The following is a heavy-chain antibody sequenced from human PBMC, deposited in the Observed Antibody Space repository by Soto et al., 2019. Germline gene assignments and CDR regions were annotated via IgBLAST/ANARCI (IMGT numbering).Heavy chain of an antibody. V-gene: IGHV4-34*01. J-gene: IGHJ6*03. CDR2: INHSGST. CDR3: ARVSKKMWGIAVAGRPREYYMDV. Sequence: SETLSLTCAVYGGSFSGYYWSWIRQPPGKGLEWIGEINHSGSTNYNPSLKSRVTISVDTSKNQFSLKLSSVTAADTAVYYCARVSKKMWGIAVAGRPREYYMDVWGKGTTVTVSS. D-gene: IGHD6-19*01. CDR1: GGSFSGYY.